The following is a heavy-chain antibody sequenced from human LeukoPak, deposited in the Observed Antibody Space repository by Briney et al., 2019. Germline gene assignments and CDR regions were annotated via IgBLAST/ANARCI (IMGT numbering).Heavy chain of an antibody. CDR1: GFTLSDYY. V-gene: IGHV3-11*05. CDR3: ARAMGGASGAFDI. Sequence: GGPLRLSCAASGFTLSDYYMSWIRQAPGKGLEWVSYISSSSSYTNYADSVKGRFTISRDNAKNSLYLQMNSLRAEDTAVYYCARAMGGASGAFDIWGQGTMVTVSS. D-gene: IGHD1-26*01. J-gene: IGHJ3*02. CDR2: ISSSSSYT.